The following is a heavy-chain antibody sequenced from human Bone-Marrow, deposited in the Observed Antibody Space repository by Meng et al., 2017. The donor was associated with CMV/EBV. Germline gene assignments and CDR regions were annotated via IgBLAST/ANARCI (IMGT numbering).Heavy chain of an antibody. Sequence: ETLSLTCTVSGGSISSSSYYWGWIRQPPGKGLEWIGYIFYTGGTNYNPSLKSRVTISVDTSKKQFSLKLTSVTAADTAVYYCASGIGELWYKGWGQGTLVTVSS. V-gene: IGHV4-61*05. CDR1: GGSISSSSYY. CDR3: ASGIGELWYKG. D-gene: IGHD3-10*01. CDR2: IFYTGGT. J-gene: IGHJ4*02.